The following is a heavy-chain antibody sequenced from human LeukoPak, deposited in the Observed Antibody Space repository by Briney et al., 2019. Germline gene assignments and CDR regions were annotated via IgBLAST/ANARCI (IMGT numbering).Heavy chain of an antibody. CDR2: IYYSGST. D-gene: IGHD2-2*01. CDR1: GGSISSYY. V-gene: IGHV4-59*01. J-gene: IGHJ5*02. CDR3: ARITFRWRRTCGGWFDP. Sequence: PSETLSLTCTVSGGSISSYYWSWIRQPPGKGLEWIGYIYYSGSTNYNPSLKSRVTISVDTSKNQFSLKLSSVTAADTAVYYCARITFRWRRTCGGWFDPWGQGTLVTVSS.